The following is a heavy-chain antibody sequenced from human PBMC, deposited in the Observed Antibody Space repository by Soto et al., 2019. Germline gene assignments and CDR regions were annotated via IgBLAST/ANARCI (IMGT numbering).Heavy chain of an antibody. CDR1: GFTFSSYG. V-gene: IGHV3-33*01. CDR3: AREGTSTDAFDI. J-gene: IGHJ3*02. CDR2: IWYDGSNK. Sequence: PGGSLRLSCAASGFTFSSYGMHWVRQAPGKGLEWVAVIWYDGSNKYYADSVKGRFTISRDNSKNTLYLQMNSLRAEDTAVYYCAREGTSTDAFDIWGQGTMVTVSS. D-gene: IGHD1-7*01.